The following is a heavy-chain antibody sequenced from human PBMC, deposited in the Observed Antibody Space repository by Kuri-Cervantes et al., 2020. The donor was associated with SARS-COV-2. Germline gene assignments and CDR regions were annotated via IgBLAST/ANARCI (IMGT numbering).Heavy chain of an antibody. CDR3: AKDPFGSSSAEYFQY. J-gene: IGHJ1*01. Sequence: GESLKISCAASGFTFSDYYMSWIRQAPGKGLEWVSYISSSGSTIYYADSVKGRFTISRDNSKNTLYLQMNSLRAEDTAVYYCAKDPFGSSSAEYFQYWGPGTLVTVSS. V-gene: IGHV3-11*01. CDR1: GFTFSDYY. D-gene: IGHD6-6*01. CDR2: ISSSGSTI.